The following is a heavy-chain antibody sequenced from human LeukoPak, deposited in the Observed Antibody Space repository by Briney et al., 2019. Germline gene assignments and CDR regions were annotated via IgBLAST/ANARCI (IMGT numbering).Heavy chain of an antibody. Sequence: GGSLRLSCAASGFTFSGSAMHWVRQASGKGLEWVGRIRSKANSYATAYAASVQGRFTISRDDSKNTAYLQMNSLKTEDTAVYYCTRHGDYYGSGSPGIFDYWGQGTLVTVSS. CDR1: GFTFSGSA. V-gene: IGHV3-73*01. J-gene: IGHJ4*02. D-gene: IGHD3-10*01. CDR2: IRSKANSYAT. CDR3: TRHGDYYGSGSPGIFDY.